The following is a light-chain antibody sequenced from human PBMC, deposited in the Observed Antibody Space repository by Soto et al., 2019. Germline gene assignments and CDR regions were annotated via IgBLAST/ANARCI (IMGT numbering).Light chain of an antibody. J-gene: IGLJ2*01. CDR2: DSD. CDR3: GTWDSSLSAVV. Sequence: QSVLTQPPSVSAAPGQKVTISCSGISSNIGNNYVSWYQQLPGTAPKLLIYDSDQRPSGIPDRFSGSKSGTSATLGITGRQTGDEADYYCGTWDSSLSAVVFGGGTKLTVL. CDR1: SSNIGNNY. V-gene: IGLV1-51*01.